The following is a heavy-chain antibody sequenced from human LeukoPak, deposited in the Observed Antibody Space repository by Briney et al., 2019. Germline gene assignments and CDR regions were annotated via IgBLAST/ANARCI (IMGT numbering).Heavy chain of an antibody. CDR1: GFTFSSYA. Sequence: GRSLRLSCAASGFTFSSYAMHWVRQAPGKGLEWVAVISYDGSNKYYADSVKGRLTISRDNSKNTLYLQMNSLRAEDTAVYYCARDQSPDCSSTSCYISYYYYYYGMDVWGQGTTVTVSS. J-gene: IGHJ6*02. CDR3: ARDQSPDCSSTSCYISYYYYYYGMDV. CDR2: ISYDGSNK. V-gene: IGHV3-30*04. D-gene: IGHD2-2*02.